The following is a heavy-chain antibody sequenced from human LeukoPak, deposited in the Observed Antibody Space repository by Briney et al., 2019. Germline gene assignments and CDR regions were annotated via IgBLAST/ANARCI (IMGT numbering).Heavy chain of an antibody. Sequence: SVKVSRKASGGTFSSYAISWVRQAPGQGLEWMGRIIPIFGTANYAQKFQGRVTITTDESTSTAYMELSSLRSEDTAVYYCARDARDYGDYGWYFQHWGQGTLVTVSS. CDR1: GGTFSSYA. V-gene: IGHV1-69*05. CDR3: ARDARDYGDYGWYFQH. D-gene: IGHD4-17*01. CDR2: IIPIFGTA. J-gene: IGHJ1*01.